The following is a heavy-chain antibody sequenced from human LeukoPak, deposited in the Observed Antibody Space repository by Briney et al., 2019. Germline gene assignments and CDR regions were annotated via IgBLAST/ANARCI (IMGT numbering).Heavy chain of an antibody. CDR3: ARDLNDYCATTNCFTATDVDTTVVDN. D-gene: IGHD5-18*01. CDR1: GYTFSDYY. CDR2: INPNSGVT. Sequence: EASVKVSCKTSGYTFSDYYMHWVRQAPGQGLAWMGWINPNSGVTIYAQRFQGRVTLTRDTSISTAYMELQSLRSDDTAVYYCARDLNDYCATTNCFTATDVDTTVVDNWGQGTLVTVSS. J-gene: IGHJ4*02. V-gene: IGHV1-2*02.